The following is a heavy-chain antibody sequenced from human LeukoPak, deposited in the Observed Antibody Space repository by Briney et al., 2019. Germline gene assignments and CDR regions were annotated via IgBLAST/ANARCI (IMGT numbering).Heavy chain of an antibody. V-gene: IGHV1-24*01. CDR3: ATGIYGDYEIDY. CDR1: GYTLTELS. J-gene: IGHJ4*02. CDR2: FDPEDGET. Sequence: ASVKVSCKVSGYTLTELSMHWVRQAPGKGLEWMGGFDPEDGETIYAQKFQGRVTMTEDTSTDTAYMELSSLRSEDTAVYYCATGIYGDYEIDYWGQGNLVTVSS. D-gene: IGHD4-17*01.